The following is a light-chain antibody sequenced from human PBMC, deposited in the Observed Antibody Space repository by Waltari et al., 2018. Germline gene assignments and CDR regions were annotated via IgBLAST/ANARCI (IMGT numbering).Light chain of an antibody. V-gene: IGKV1-9*01. CDR2: AAS. CDR3: QQVNTYSWT. J-gene: IGKJ1*01. Sequence: DIHLTQSPSYLSASVGARFPIPCRASRGISSYLAWYQQKPGKAPKPLIYAASTLQSGVPLRFSGSGSGTEFTLTISSLQPEDFATYYCQQVNTYSWTFGQGTKVEIK. CDR1: RGISSY.